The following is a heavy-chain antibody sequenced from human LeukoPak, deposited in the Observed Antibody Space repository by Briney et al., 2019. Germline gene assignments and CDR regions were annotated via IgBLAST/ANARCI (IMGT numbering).Heavy chain of an antibody. CDR1: GGSISSYY. CDR3: ARGPGSRYYDSSGLLGFDY. V-gene: IGHV4-59*01. J-gene: IGHJ4*02. Sequence: PSETLSLTCTVSGGSISSYYWSWIRQPPGKGLEWIGYIYYSGSTNYNPSLKSRVTISVDTSKNQFSLKLSSVTAADTAVYYCARGPGSRYYDSSGLLGFDYWGQGTLVTVSS. CDR2: IYYSGST. D-gene: IGHD3-22*01.